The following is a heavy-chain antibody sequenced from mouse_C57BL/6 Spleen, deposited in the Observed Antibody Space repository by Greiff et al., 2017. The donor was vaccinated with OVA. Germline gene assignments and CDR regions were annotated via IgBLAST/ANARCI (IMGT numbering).Heavy chain of an antibody. D-gene: IGHD1-1*01. Sequence: EVQLQQSGPELVKPGDSVKISCKASGYSFTGYFMNWVMQSHGKSLEWIGRINPYNGDTFYNQKFKGKATLTVDKSSSTAHMELRRLTSEDSAVYYCARYGNFYAMDYWGQGTSVTVSS. J-gene: IGHJ4*01. V-gene: IGHV1-20*01. CDR2: INPYNGDT. CDR1: GYSFTGYF. CDR3: ARYGNFYAMDY.